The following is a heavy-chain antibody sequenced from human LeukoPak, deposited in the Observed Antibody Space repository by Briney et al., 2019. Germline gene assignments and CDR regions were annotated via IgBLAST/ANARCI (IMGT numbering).Heavy chain of an antibody. Sequence: TLSLTRTVSGGSISSGGYYSSWIRQHPGKGLEWIGYIYYSGSTYYNPSLKSRVTISVDTSKNQFSLKLSSVTAADTAVYYCARVSIVGATPPFDYWGQGTLVTVPS. CDR2: IYYSGST. CDR3: ARVSIVGATPPFDY. J-gene: IGHJ4*02. CDR1: GGSISSGGYY. D-gene: IGHD1-26*01. V-gene: IGHV4-31*03.